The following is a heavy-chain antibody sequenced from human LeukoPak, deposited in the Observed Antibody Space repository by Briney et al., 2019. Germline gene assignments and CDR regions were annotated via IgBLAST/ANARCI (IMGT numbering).Heavy chain of an antibody. Sequence: SETLSLTCAVYGGSFSGYYWSWIRQPPGKGLEWIGEINHSGSTNYNPSLKSRVTISVDTSKNQFSLKLSSVTAAHTAVYYCARGPKCPIFGVVTPAPTDYWGQGTLVTVSS. D-gene: IGHD3-3*01. V-gene: IGHV4-34*01. CDR3: ARGPKCPIFGVVTPAPTDY. J-gene: IGHJ4*02. CDR2: INHSGST. CDR1: GGSFSGYY.